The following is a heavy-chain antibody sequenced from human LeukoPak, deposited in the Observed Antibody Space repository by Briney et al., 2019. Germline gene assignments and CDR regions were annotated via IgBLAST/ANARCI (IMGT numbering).Heavy chain of an antibody. CDR2: INAGNGNT. CDR1: GYTFTSYA. V-gene: IGHV1-3*01. CDR3: ARDIVVVTANGGEDDAFDI. J-gene: IGHJ3*02. D-gene: IGHD2-21*02. Sequence: ASVKVSFKASGYTFTSYAMHWVRQAPGQRLEWMGWINAGNGNTKYSQKFQGRVTITRDTSASTAYMELSSLRSEDTAVYYCARDIVVVTANGGEDDAFDIWGQGTMVTVSS.